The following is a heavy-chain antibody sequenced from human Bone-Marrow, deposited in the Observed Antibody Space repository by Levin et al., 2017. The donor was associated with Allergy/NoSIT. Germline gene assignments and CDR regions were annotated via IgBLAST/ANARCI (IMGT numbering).Heavy chain of an antibody. CDR1: GFWFDDYA. V-gene: IGHV3-9*01. Sequence: LSLTCAASGFWFDDYAMHWVRQVPGKGLEWVSGITWNSDIRISADSVKGRFTISRDNAKNTLYLQMKSLRREDSALYYCAKDIKRYYDSSGFRGGFDYLGQGTLVTVSS. CDR2: ITWNSDIR. J-gene: IGHJ4*02. D-gene: IGHD3-22*01. CDR3: AKDIKRYYDSSGFRGGFDY.